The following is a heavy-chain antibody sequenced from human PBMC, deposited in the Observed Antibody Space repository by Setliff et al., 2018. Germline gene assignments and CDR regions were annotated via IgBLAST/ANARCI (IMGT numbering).Heavy chain of an antibody. V-gene: IGHV4-38-2*02. CDR1: GYSISSGYI. Sequence: PSETLSLTCTVSGYSISSGYIWGWIRQPPGKGLEWVGNIGHTGSINYNPSLKSRLTISRDTSKNQVSLKLNSVTAADMAVYYCARGITGNYNFWSGYYNYYYYYMDVWGKGTTVTVSS. CDR3: ARGITGNYNFWSGYYNYYYYYMDV. D-gene: IGHD3-3*01. J-gene: IGHJ6*03. CDR2: IGHTGSI.